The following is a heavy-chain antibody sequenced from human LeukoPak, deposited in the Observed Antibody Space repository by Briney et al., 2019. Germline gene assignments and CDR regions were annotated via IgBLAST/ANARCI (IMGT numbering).Heavy chain of an antibody. D-gene: IGHD1-26*01. CDR3: AKSGGSYFDY. V-gene: IGHV3-30*18. CDR1: GFTFSSYG. CDR2: ISYDGSNK. Sequence: PGRSLRLSCAASGFTFSSYGMHWVRQAPGKRLEWVAVISYDGSNKYYADSVKGRFTISRDNSKNTLYLQMNSLRAEDTAVYYCAKSGGSYFDYWGQGTLVTVSS. J-gene: IGHJ4*02.